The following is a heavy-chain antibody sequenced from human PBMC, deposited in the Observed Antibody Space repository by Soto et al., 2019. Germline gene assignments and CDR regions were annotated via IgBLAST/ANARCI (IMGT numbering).Heavy chain of an antibody. V-gene: IGHV3-23*01. D-gene: IGHD1-26*01. CDR3: ARDGSQRYYFDY. Sequence: GGSLRLSYAASGFPFISYAMNWVRQAPGKGLERVSAISGSGGSSYYADSVKGRFTISRDNSKNTLYLQMNSLRAEDTAVYYCARDGSQRYYFDYWGQGTLVTVSS. J-gene: IGHJ4*02. CDR2: ISGSGGSS. CDR1: GFPFISYA.